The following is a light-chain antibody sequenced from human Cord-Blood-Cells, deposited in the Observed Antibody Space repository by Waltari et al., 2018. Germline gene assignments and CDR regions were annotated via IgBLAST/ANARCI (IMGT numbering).Light chain of an antibody. Sequence: QSVLTQPPAASGTHGQRFSISCSGSSSHIGSNYVYWSQQLPGTAPKLVIYRNNQRPSGVPDRFSGSKSGTSASLAIGGLRSEDEADYYCAAWDDSLSGYVVFGGGTKLTVL. V-gene: IGLV1-47*01. CDR2: RNN. J-gene: IGLJ2*01. CDR1: SSHIGSNY. CDR3: AAWDDSLSGYVV.